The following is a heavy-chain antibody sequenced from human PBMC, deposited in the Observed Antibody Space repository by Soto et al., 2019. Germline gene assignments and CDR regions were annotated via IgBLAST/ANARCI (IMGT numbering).Heavy chain of an antibody. CDR3: AKLVDLDAFDI. CDR2: ISWDGGST. V-gene: IGHV3-43*01. CDR1: GFTFDDYT. J-gene: IGHJ3*02. D-gene: IGHD5-12*01. Sequence: PGGSLRLSCAASGFTFDDYTMHWVRQAPGKGLEWVSLISWDGGSTYYADSVKGRFTISRDNRKNSLYLQMNSLRTEDTALYYCAKLVDLDAFDIWGQGTMVTVSS.